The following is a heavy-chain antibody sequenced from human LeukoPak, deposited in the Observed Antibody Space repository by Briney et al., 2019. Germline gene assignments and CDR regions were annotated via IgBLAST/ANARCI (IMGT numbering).Heavy chain of an antibody. D-gene: IGHD3-3*01. V-gene: IGHV3-30*18. CDR2: ISYDGSNK. CDR1: GFTFSSYG. J-gene: IGHJ3*02. CDR3: AKEQGRFWSGYYTYEAFDI. Sequence: GGSLRLSCAASGFTFSSYGIQWVRQAPGKGLEWVAVISYDGSNKYYAASVKGRFTISRDNSKNTLYLQMNSLRAEDTAVYYCAKEQGRFWSGYYTYEAFDIWGQGTMVTVSS.